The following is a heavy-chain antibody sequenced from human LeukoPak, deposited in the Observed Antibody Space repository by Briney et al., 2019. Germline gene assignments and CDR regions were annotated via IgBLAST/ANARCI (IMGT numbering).Heavy chain of an antibody. CDR2: INWNGGST. V-gene: IGHV3-20*04. CDR3: ARDFYGPGSFKFDY. J-gene: IGHJ4*02. CDR1: GFTFDDYG. D-gene: IGHD3-10*01. Sequence: PGGSLRLSCAASGFTFDDYGMSWVRQARGKWLEWVSGINWNGGSTGYADSVKGRFTISRDNAKNSLYLQMNSLRAEDTALYYCARDFYGPGSFKFDYWGQGTLVTVSS.